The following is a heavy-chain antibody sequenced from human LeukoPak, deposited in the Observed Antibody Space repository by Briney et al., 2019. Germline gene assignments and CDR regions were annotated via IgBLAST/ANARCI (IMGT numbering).Heavy chain of an antibody. J-gene: IGHJ6*02. CDR2: ISSNGGST. CDR3: ARTITGTTWRLLGAMDV. V-gene: IGHV3-64*01. Sequence: GGSLRLSCAASGFTFSSYAMHWVRQAPGKGLEYVSAISSNGGSTYYANSVKGRFTISRDNSKNTLYLQMVSLRAEDMAVYYCARTITGTTWRLLGAMDVWGQGTTVTVSS. D-gene: IGHD1-20*01. CDR1: GFTFSSYA.